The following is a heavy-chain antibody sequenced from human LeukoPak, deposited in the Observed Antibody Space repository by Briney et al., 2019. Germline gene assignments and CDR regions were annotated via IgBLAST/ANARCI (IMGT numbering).Heavy chain of an antibody. V-gene: IGHV3-43D*03. CDR2: INWDGSSA. D-gene: IGHD3-9*01. Sequence: GGSLRLSCAASGFTFNNYAMHWVRQAPGRGLEWVSLINWDGSSAYYADSVKGRFTISRDNSKNSLYLQMNSLRPEDTAFYYCARDEDDILTGYYEFYMDVWGKGTTVTVSS. CDR1: GFTFNNYA. CDR3: ARDEDDILTGYYEFYMDV. J-gene: IGHJ6*03.